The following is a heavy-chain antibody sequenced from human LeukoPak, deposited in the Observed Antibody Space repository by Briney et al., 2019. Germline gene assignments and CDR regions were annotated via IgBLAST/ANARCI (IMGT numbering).Heavy chain of an antibody. CDR2: IKEDGSEK. D-gene: IGHD3-10*01. Sequence: GGSLRLSCAASGFTLSSYWMSWVRQAPGKGLEWVANIKEDGSEKYYVDSVKGRFTISRDNAKNSLYLHMNSLTAEDTAMYYCTRDWLAGVPFDAFDLWGQGTMVTVSS. CDR3: TRDWLAGVPFDAFDL. CDR1: GFTLSSYW. V-gene: IGHV3-7*01. J-gene: IGHJ3*01.